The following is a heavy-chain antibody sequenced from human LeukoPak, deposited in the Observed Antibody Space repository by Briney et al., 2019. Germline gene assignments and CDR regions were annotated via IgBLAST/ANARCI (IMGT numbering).Heavy chain of an antibody. CDR3: ARGAGSDFWSGYYRDYFDY. CDR1: GGSISSHY. V-gene: IGHV4-59*11. CDR2: IFYSGST. Sequence: SETLSLTCTVSGGSISSHYWSWIRQPPGKGLEWVGYIFYSGSTKYNPSLKSRVTISVDTSKNQFSLKPSSVTAADTAVYYCARGAGSDFWSGYYRDYFDYWGQGTLVTVSS. D-gene: IGHD3-3*01. J-gene: IGHJ4*02.